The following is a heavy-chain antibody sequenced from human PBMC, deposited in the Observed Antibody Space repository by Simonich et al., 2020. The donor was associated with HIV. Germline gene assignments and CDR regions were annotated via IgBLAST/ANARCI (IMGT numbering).Heavy chain of an antibody. D-gene: IGHD3-9*01. CDR1: GHSLTDLS. V-gene: IGHV1-24*01. J-gene: IGHJ2*01. Sequence: QVQLFQSGAEVKKPGASVKVSCQVSGHSLTDLSMHWVRQTPGKRLEWVGSVEPEVGVTIYAQKFQDRVTMTEDTSTDSAYMELSSLRFEDTALYYCATWEVKDDVLTGFSYWFFDLWGRGTLVTVSS. CDR3: ATWEVKDDVLTGFSYWFFDL. CDR2: VEPEVGVT.